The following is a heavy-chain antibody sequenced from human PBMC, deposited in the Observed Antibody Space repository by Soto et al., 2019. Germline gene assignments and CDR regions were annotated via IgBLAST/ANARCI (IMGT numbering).Heavy chain of an antibody. CDR1: GFTFSSYN. Sequence: LRLSCVASGFTFSSYNMNWVRQAPGKGLEWVSFISSGSEYRYYSDSVRGRFNISRDNAQNSLYLHLNSLRPEDTAVYYCTRDRQLIQDWFDPWGQGTPVTVSS. V-gene: IGHV3-21*01. CDR3: TRDRQLIQDWFDP. J-gene: IGHJ5*02. CDR2: ISSGSEYR. D-gene: IGHD1-1*01.